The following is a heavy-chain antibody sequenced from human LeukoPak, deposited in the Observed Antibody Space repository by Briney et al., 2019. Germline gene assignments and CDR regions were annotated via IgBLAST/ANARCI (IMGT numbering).Heavy chain of an antibody. J-gene: IGHJ6*03. CDR3: SRLPWQLVQAYYYYYYVV. D-gene: IGHD6-6*01. CDR2: ISHSGSI. Sequence: PSETLSLTCAVHGGSFSGYNWSWIRQPPGKGLEWLGEISHSGSINYNPSLKSRVTISIDTSKKQFSLKLNSMTAADMAVYFCSRLPWQLVQAYYYYYYVVWAKGTTVTVSS. CDR1: GGSFSGYN. V-gene: IGHV4-34*01.